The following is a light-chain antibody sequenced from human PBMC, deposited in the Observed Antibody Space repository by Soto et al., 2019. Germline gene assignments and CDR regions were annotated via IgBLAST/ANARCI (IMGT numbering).Light chain of an antibody. CDR3: AAWDDRLNGYV. J-gene: IGLJ1*01. V-gene: IGLV1-44*01. Sequence: QPVLTQPPSASGTPGQRVTISCSGSSCNIGTNTVNWYQQLPGTAPKLLIYSNNQRPSGVPDRFSGSKSGTSASLAISGLQSEDEADYYCAAWDDRLNGYVFGTGTKLTVL. CDR1: SCNIGTNT. CDR2: SNN.